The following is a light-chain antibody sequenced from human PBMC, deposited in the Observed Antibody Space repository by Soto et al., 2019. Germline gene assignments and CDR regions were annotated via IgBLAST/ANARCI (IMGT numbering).Light chain of an antibody. V-gene: IGKV4-1*01. J-gene: IGKJ5*01. CDR2: WAS. CDR3: QQYYSTPIT. CDR1: HSVLYSSNNKNY. Sequence: DIVMTQSPDSLDVPLGERATINCKSIHSVLYSSNNKNYLAWYQQKPGQPPKMLIYWASTRESGVPDRFSGSGSGTDFNLTISRLQAEDVAVYDCQQYYSTPITFGQGTRVEIK.